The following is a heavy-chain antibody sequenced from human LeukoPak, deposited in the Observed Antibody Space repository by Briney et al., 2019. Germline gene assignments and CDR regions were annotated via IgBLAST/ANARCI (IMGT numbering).Heavy chain of an antibody. CDR2: INPNSGGT. V-gene: IGHV1-2*02. Sequence: GASVKVSCKASGYTFTGYYMHWVRQAPGQGLEWMGWINPNSGGTNYAQKFQGRVTMTRNTSISTAYMELSSLRSEDTAVYYCARGETAGVLYYYYYYMDVWGKGTTVTISS. CDR3: ARGETAGVLYYYYYYMDV. CDR1: GYTFTGYY. J-gene: IGHJ6*03. D-gene: IGHD6-19*01.